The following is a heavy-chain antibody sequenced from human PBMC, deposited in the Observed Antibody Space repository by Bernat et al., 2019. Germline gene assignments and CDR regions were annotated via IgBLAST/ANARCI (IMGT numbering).Heavy chain of an antibody. V-gene: IGHV3-23*01. CDR1: GFTFSSYA. CDR2: ISGSGGRT. Sequence: EVQLLESGGGLVQPGGSLRLSCAASGFTFSSYAMSWVRQAPGKGLEWVSAISGSGGRTYYADSVKGRFTISRDNSKNTLYLKMNSLRAEDTAVYYCARDAYSSGWYVAYWGQGTLVTVSS. D-gene: IGHD6-19*01. J-gene: IGHJ4*02. CDR3: ARDAYSSGWYVAY.